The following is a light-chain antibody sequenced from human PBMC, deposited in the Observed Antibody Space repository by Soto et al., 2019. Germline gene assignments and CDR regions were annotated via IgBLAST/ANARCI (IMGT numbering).Light chain of an antibody. J-gene: IGLJ2*01. Sequence: QSALTQPASVSGSPGQSITISCTGTSSDVGSYKYVSWYQQHPGKAPKLMIYDVNNRPSGVSNRFSGSKSGNTASLTISGLQAEDEADYYCSSYAGTTISFGGGTKVTVL. CDR2: DVN. CDR3: SSYAGTTIS. CDR1: SSDVGSYKY. V-gene: IGLV2-14*03.